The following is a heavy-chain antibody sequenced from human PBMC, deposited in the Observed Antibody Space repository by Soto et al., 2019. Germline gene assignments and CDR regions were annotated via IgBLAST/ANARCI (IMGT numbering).Heavy chain of an antibody. D-gene: IGHD6-19*01. Sequence: QVQLVQSGAEVKKPGSSVKVSCKASVGSFSSYAISWVRQAPVQGLEWMGGIIPIFGTATYAQKFQGRVTIIADKSKSTAYMELSSLRSEDTAVYYCARAGPVAGNHAFDIWGQGTLVTVSS. CDR3: ARAGPVAGNHAFDI. CDR1: VGSFSSYA. CDR2: IIPIFGTA. V-gene: IGHV1-69*06. J-gene: IGHJ3*02.